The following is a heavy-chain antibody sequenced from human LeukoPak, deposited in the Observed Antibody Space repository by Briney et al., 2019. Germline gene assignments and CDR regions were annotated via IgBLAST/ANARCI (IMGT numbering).Heavy chain of an antibody. V-gene: IGHV4-31*03. CDR2: IYKTGST. CDR3: ARDVLR. Sequence: SETLSLTCTVSGDSITSGGYYWSWIRQRPGKGLEWIGYIYKTGSTYYSPSLKGRVTMSVDTSRNQFSLKLNSVTAADTAVYDCARDVLRWGQGTLVTVSS. CDR1: GDSITSGGYY. J-gene: IGHJ4*02.